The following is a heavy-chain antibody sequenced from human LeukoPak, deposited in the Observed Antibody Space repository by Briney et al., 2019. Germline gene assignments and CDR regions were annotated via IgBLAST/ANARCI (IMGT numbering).Heavy chain of an antibody. Sequence: GGSLRLSCAASGLTLSSYWMSWVRQAPGKGLEWVANIKQDGSEKYYVDSVKGRFTISRDNARNSLYLQMNSLRVEDTAVYYCARAREWETTFDYWGQGTLVTVSS. V-gene: IGHV3-7*01. CDR2: IKQDGSEK. CDR1: GLTLSSYW. D-gene: IGHD1-26*01. CDR3: ARAREWETTFDY. J-gene: IGHJ4*02.